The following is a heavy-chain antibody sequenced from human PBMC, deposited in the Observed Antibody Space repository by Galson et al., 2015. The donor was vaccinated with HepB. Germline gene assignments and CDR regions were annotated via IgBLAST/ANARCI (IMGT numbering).Heavy chain of an antibody. Sequence: SVKVSCKASGYAFTSYGISWVRQAPGQGLEWMGWISAYNGDTNYAQKLQGRVTMTTDTSTSTAYMELRSLRSDDTAVYYCARAARTQQLVLGALLSNHPNWFDPWGQGTLVTVSS. CDR3: ARAARTQQLVLGALLSNHPNWFDP. J-gene: IGHJ5*02. V-gene: IGHV1-18*01. CDR2: ISAYNGDT. CDR1: GYAFTSYG. D-gene: IGHD6-13*01.